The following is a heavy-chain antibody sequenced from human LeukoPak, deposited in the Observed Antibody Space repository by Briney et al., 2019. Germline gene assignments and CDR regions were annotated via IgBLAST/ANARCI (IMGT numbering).Heavy chain of an antibody. J-gene: IGHJ4*02. Sequence: PSQTLSLTCTVSGGSISSGGYYWSWIRQHPGKGLEWIGYNYYSGSTYYNPSLKSRVTISVDTSKNQFSLKLSSVTAADTAVYYCARDSGRYFDWFDYWGQGTLVTVSS. V-gene: IGHV4-31*03. CDR3: ARDSGRYFDWFDY. CDR2: NYYSGST. CDR1: GGSISSGGYY. D-gene: IGHD3-9*01.